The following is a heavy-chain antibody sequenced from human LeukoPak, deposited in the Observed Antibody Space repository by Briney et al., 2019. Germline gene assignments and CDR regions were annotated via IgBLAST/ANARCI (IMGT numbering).Heavy chain of an antibody. CDR1: GGSVSGGGYY. Sequence: TSETLSLTCTVSGGSVSGGGYYWSWIRQPPGKGLEWIGYIYNSGSTSYNPSLKSRVTMSVDMSKNQISLRLSSVTAADTAVYYCARISTSGYSLFDYWGQGTLVTVSS. CDR3: ARISTSGYSLFDY. J-gene: IGHJ4*02. D-gene: IGHD3-22*01. V-gene: IGHV4-61*08. CDR2: IYNSGST.